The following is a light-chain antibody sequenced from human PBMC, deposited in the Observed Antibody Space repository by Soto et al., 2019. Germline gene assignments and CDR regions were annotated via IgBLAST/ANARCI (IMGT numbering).Light chain of an antibody. CDR2: DVV. V-gene: IGLV2-14*03. J-gene: IGLJ1*01. Sequence: QSALTQPASVSGSPGQSITISCTGTSSDVGGFNSVSWYQLRPGTAPKLILYDVVDRPSGVSYRFSGSKSGNTASLTISGLQAADEADYFCRSYTSTMTNVFGSGINVTVL. CDR1: SSDVGGFNS. CDR3: RSYTSTMTNV.